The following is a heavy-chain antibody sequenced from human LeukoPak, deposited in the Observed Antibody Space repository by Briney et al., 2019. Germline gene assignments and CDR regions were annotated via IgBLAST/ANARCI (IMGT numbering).Heavy chain of an antibody. Sequence: SGGSLRLSCAASGFTVSSYEMNWVRQAPGKGLERVSYISSSGSTIYYADSVKGRFTISRDNAKNSLYLQMNSPRAEATAVYYCASMVRGAEDEFAYWGQGTLVTVSS. V-gene: IGHV3-48*03. CDR2: ISSSGSTI. CDR3: ASMVRGAEDEFAY. CDR1: GFTVSSYE. J-gene: IGHJ4*02. D-gene: IGHD3-10*01.